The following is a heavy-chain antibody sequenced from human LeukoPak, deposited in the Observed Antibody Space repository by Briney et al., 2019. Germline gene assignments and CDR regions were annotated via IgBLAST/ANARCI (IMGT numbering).Heavy chain of an antibody. CDR1: GGTFSSYA. V-gene: IGHV1-69*04. Sequence: SVKVSCKASGGTFSSYAISWVRQAPGQGLEWMERIIPILGIANYAQKFQGRVTITTDESTSTAYMELSSLRSEDTAVYYCAREESRGYSYGTLDYWGQGTLVTVSS. J-gene: IGHJ4*02. CDR2: IIPILGIA. CDR3: AREESRGYSYGTLDY. D-gene: IGHD5-18*01.